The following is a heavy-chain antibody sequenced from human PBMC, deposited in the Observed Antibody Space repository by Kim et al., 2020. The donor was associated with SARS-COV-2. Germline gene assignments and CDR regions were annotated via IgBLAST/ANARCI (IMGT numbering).Heavy chain of an antibody. D-gene: IGHD3-16*01. Sequence: YAQKFQGRVTITADESTSTAYMELSSLRSEDTAVYYCARRGARYYYGMDVWGQGTTVTVSS. J-gene: IGHJ6*02. V-gene: IGHV1-69*01. CDR3: ARRGARYYYGMDV.